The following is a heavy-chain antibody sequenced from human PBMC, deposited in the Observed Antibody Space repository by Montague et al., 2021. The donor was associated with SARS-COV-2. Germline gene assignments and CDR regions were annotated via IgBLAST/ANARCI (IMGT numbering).Heavy chain of an antibody. CDR1: GGSFNGYY. Sequence: SESLSLTCAVYGGSFNGYYWEWIRQHPGKGLEWIGEISDIGSTTYNPSLESRLTTSVDRSKNQFSLRLTSVTAADTAVYYCVRERECSGGSCYGPDDDAFDIWGQGTMVTVSS. CDR3: VRERECSGGSCYGPDDDAFDI. CDR2: ISDIGST. J-gene: IGHJ3*02. V-gene: IGHV4-34*01. D-gene: IGHD2-15*01.